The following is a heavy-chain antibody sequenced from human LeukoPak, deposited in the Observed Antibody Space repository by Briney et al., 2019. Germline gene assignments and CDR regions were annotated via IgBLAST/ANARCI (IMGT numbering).Heavy chain of an antibody. V-gene: IGHV3-73*01. D-gene: IGHD4-17*01. CDR2: IRSKANDHAT. CDR1: GFTFKCSA. Sequence: GGSLKLSCAASGFTFKCSAMHWIRQSPGKALEGVGRIRSKANDHATAYAASVRGRFTISRDDSKNTAYLKMNSMKTADTAVYYCTRRLMTTVNDYWGQGTLVTVSS. J-gene: IGHJ4*02. CDR3: TRRLMTTVNDY.